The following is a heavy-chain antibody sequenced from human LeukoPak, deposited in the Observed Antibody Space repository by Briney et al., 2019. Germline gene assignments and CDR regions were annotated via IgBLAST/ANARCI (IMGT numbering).Heavy chain of an antibody. CDR1: GYTFTGYY. J-gene: IGHJ4*02. CDR3: ARGRTYDYVWGSYRYGPLGY. V-gene: IGHV1-2*02. CDR2: INPNSGDT. D-gene: IGHD3-16*02. Sequence: ASVKVSCKASGYTFTGYYMHWVRQAPGQGLEWMGWINPNSGDTNYAQKFQGRVTMTRNTSINTAYMELSSLRSEDTAVYYCARGRTYDYVWGSYRYGPLGYWGQGTLVTVSS.